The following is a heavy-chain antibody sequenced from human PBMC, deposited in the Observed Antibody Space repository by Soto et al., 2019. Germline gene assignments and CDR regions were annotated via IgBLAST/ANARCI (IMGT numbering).Heavy chain of an antibody. Sequence: SETLSLTCTVSGGSISSGGHYWNWIRQHPGKGLEWIGYIYYSGSTYYNPSLKSRVTISVDTSKNQFSLKLSSVTAADTAVYYCARDQAYDYTSPGDYYYYGMDVWGQGTTVTVSS. CDR1: GGSISSGGHY. CDR3: ARDQAYDYTSPGDYYYYGMDV. J-gene: IGHJ6*02. V-gene: IGHV4-31*03. CDR2: IYYSGST. D-gene: IGHD4-4*01.